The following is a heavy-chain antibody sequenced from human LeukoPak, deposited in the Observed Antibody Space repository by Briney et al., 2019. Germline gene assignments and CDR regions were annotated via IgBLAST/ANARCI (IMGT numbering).Heavy chain of an antibody. D-gene: IGHD5-12*01. J-gene: IGHJ4*02. CDR2: INPNSGGT. CDR3: ARAQDIVATPFDY. CDR1: GYTFTGYY. Sequence: VASVKVSCKASGYTFTGYYMHWVRQAPGQGLEWMGWINPNSGGTNYAQKFQGRVTMTRDTSISTAYMELSRRRSDDTAVYYCARAQDIVATPFDYWGQGTLVTVSS. V-gene: IGHV1-2*02.